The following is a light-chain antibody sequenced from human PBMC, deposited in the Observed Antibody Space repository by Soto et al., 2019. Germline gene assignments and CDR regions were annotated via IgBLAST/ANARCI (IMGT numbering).Light chain of an antibody. V-gene: IGKV1-39*01. Sequence: DIQMTESPSSLSASVGDRVTIACRAGQSISSYLNWYQQKPGKAPKLLIYAASSLQSGVASRFSGSGSGTDFTLTISSLQPEDFATYYCQQSYSTPLTFGGGTKVDIK. CDR2: AAS. CDR3: QQSYSTPLT. CDR1: QSISSY. J-gene: IGKJ4*01.